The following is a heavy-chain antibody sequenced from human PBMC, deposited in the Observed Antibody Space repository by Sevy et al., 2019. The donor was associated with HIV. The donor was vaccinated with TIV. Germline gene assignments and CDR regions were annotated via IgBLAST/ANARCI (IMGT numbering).Heavy chain of an antibody. Sequence: SETLSLTCTVSGASMISKYWSWIRQTPGKGLEWIAYIYDTGRTNYNPSLKSRVTTSLDTSRNQFSLKLSFVTAADTAMYYCARGNSGSYGWFDPWGQGTLVTVSS. CDR3: ARGNSGSYGWFDP. V-gene: IGHV4-59*01. D-gene: IGHD1-26*01. J-gene: IGHJ5*02. CDR2: IYDTGRT. CDR1: GASMISKY.